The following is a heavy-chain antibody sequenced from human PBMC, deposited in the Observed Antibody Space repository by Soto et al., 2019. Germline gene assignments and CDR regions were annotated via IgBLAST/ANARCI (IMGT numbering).Heavy chain of an antibody. CDR3: AKASGWFGEFDS. J-gene: IGHJ4*02. V-gene: IGHV3-23*01. CDR2: ISGSGGSA. Sequence: EVQLLESGGGLVQPGGSLRLSCAASGFTFSSYAMNWVRQAPGKGLEGVSAISGSGGSAYYADSVKGRFTISRDNSKNTLYLQMINLGAEDTAVYFCAKASGWFGEFDSWGQGTLVTVSS. D-gene: IGHD3-10*01. CDR1: GFTFSSYA.